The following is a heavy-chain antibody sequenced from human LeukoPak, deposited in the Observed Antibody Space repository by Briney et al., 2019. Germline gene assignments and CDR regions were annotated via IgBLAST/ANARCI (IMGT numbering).Heavy chain of an antibody. CDR2: IYSCGST. CDR3: ARSPGILGTNYFDY. D-gene: IGHD1-26*01. V-gene: IGHV3-66*01. CDR1: GFSVSCNS. Sequence: PGGSLRLSCAASGFSVSCNSINWVRQAPGKGLEWVSLIYSCGSTYYADSVKGRFTISRDNSKNTLYLQMNSLRAEDTSVYYCARSPGILGTNYFDYWGQGTLVTVSS. J-gene: IGHJ4*02.